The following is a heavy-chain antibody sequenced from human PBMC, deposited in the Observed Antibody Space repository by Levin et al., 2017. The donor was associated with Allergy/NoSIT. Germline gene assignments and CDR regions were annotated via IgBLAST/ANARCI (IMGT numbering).Heavy chain of an antibody. CDR2: ISYDGSNK. V-gene: IGHV3-30-3*01. Sequence: GESLKISCAASGFTFSSYAMHWVRQAPGKGLEWVAVISYDGSNKYYADSVKGRFTISRDNSKNTLYLQMNSLRAEDTAVYYCARDRGSSGKRGYFDYWGQGTLVTVSS. D-gene: IGHD6-19*01. CDR3: ARDRGSSGKRGYFDY. CDR1: GFTFSSYA. J-gene: IGHJ4*02.